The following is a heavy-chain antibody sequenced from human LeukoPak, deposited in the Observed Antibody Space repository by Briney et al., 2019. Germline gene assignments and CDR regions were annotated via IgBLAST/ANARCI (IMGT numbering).Heavy chain of an antibody. J-gene: IGHJ4*02. D-gene: IGHD6-6*01. CDR3: ARDVGARLPGY. CDR1: GGSFSGYY. CDR2: IYHSGNS. Sequence: PSETLSLTCAVYGGSFSGYYWSWIRQPPGKGLEWIGEIYHSGNSNYNPSLKNRVSMSVDKSKNQFSLKLTSVTAADTAVYYCARDVGARLPGYWGQGILVTVSS. V-gene: IGHV4-34*01.